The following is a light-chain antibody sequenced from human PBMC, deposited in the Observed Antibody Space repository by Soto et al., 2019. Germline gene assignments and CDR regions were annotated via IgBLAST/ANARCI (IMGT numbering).Light chain of an antibody. CDR1: RSNIGAGYD. Sequence: QSVLTQPPSVSGAPGQRVTISCIGSRSNIGAGYDVHWYQQLPGTTPKLLVSGDTDRPSGVPDRFSGSKSGASASLAITGLQAEDEADYYCGTWDSSLTAVLFGGGTKVTVL. CDR3: GTWDSSLTAVL. CDR2: GDT. V-gene: IGLV1-40*03. J-gene: IGLJ2*01.